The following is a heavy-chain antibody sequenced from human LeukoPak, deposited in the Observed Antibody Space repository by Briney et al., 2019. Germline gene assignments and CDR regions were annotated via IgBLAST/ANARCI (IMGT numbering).Heavy chain of an antibody. CDR1: GGSISSYY. Sequence: SETLSLTCTVSGGSISSYYWSWIRQPPGKGLEWIGYIYYCGSTNYNPSLKSRVTISVDTSKNQFSLKLSSVTAADTAVYYCARAMNYDFWSGFGYFDYWGQGTLVTVSS. CDR2: IYYCGST. J-gene: IGHJ4*02. V-gene: IGHV4-59*01. CDR3: ARAMNYDFWSGFGYFDY. D-gene: IGHD3-3*01.